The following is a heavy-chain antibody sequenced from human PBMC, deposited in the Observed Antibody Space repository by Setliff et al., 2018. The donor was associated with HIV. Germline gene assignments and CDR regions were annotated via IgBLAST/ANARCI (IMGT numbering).Heavy chain of an antibody. V-gene: IGHV1-2*02. D-gene: IGHD3-3*01. CDR2: ITPNSGDT. J-gene: IGHJ6*03. CDR1: GYNFTDHY. Sequence: ASVKVSCKSSGYNFTDHYIHWVRQAPGQGLEWMGWITPNSGDTNYAQKFQGRVSMTRDTSINTASMELSRLRFGDTAVYYCASRAAITMFGVVFSHYYYMDVWGKGTTVTVS. CDR3: ASRAAITMFGVVFSHYYYMDV.